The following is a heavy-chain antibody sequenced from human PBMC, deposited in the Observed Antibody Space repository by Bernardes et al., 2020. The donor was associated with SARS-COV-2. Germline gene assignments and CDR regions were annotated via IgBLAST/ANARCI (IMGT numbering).Heavy chain of an antibody. CDR3: AKELNWNHFDY. V-gene: IGHV3-30*02. CDR2: IPFDGSKT. CDR1: GFTFSSYG. D-gene: IGHD1-20*01. Sequence: GSLRLSCAASGFTFSSYGMSWVRQAPGKGLEWVAFIPFDGSKTYCADSVKGRFTISRDNSKNTLYLQMNSLRTEDTAVYYCAKELNWNHFDYWGQGSLVTVSS. J-gene: IGHJ4*02.